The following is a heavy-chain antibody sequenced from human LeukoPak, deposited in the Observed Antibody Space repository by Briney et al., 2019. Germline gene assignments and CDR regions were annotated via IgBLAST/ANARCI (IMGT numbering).Heavy chain of an antibody. D-gene: IGHD3-22*01. CDR3: LAISGDSSGYYNDY. CDR2: INHSGST. Sequence: SETLSLTCAVYGGSFSGYYWSWIRQPPGKRLEWIGEINHSGSTNYNPSLKSRVTISVDTSKNQISLKLTSVTAADTAVYYCLAISGDSSGYYNDYWGQGTLVTVSS. V-gene: IGHV4-34*03. CDR1: GGSFSGYY. J-gene: IGHJ4*02.